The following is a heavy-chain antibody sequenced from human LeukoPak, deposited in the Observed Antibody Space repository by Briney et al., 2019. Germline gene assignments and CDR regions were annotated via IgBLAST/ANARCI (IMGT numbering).Heavy chain of an antibody. CDR3: ARRPLWFGANWFDP. Sequence: SSETLSLTCAVYGGSFSGYYWSWIRQPPGKGLEWIGEINHSGSTNYNPSLKSRVTISVDTSKNQFSLKLSSVTAADTAVYYCARRPLWFGANWFDPWGQGTLVTVSS. CDR1: GGSFSGYY. D-gene: IGHD3-10*01. CDR2: INHSGST. J-gene: IGHJ5*02. V-gene: IGHV4-34*01.